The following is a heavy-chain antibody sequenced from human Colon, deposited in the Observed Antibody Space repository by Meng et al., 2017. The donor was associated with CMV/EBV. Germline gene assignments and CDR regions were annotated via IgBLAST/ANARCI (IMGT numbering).Heavy chain of an antibody. V-gene: IGHV3-13*01. CDR1: GFTFTNYG. CDR2: IDTVGGT. D-gene: IGHD2-2*02. CDR3: VRDGIPYTMDV. Sequence: GGSLRLSCAASGFTFTNYGMHWVRQGTGGGLEWVSAIDTVGGTYYPDSVRGRFTISRDNAQSSLYLQMNNLRAGDTAVYYCVRDGIPYTMDVWGQGTTVTVSS. J-gene: IGHJ6*02.